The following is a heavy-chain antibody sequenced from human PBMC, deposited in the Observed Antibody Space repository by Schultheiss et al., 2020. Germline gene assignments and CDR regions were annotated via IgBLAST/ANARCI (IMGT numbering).Heavy chain of an antibody. V-gene: IGHV3-30*18. CDR1: GFTFSSYG. Sequence: GGSLRLSCAASGFTFSSYGMHWVRQAPGKGLEWVAVISYDGSNKYYADSVKGRFTISRDNSKNTLYLQMNSLRAEDTALYYCAKGGLEWLPYYYYGMDVWGQGTTVTVSS. CDR3: AKGGLEWLPYYYYGMDV. CDR2: ISYDGSNK. J-gene: IGHJ6*02. D-gene: IGHD3-3*01.